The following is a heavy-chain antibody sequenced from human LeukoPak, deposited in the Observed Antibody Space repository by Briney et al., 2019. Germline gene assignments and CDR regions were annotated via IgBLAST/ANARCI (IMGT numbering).Heavy chain of an antibody. CDR2: MNPNSGNT. V-gene: IGHV1-8*01. J-gene: IGHJ4*02. Sequence: ASVKVSCKTSGYTFTNDYIHWVRQATGQGLEWMGWMNPNSGNTGYAQKFQGRVTITRNTSISTAYMELSSLRSEDTAVYYCARLGGGYYDGSLDYWGQGTLVTVSS. D-gene: IGHD3-22*01. CDR3: ARLGGGYYDGSLDY. CDR1: GYTFTNDY.